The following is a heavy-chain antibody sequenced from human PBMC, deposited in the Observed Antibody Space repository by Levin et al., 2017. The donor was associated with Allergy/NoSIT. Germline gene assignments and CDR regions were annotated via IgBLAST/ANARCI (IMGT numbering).Heavy chain of an antibody. CDR3: ARGSRTSGWYLVDY. V-gene: IGHV3-53*01. J-gene: IGHJ4*02. Sequence: LSLTCAASGFSVSSNYMSWVRQAPGKGLEWVSIIYSVGTTYYADSVKGRFTISRDNSKNTLYLQMNSLRAEDTAVYYCARGSRTSGWYLVDYWGQGTLVTVSS. CDR2: IYSVGTT. CDR1: GFSVSSNY. D-gene: IGHD6-19*01.